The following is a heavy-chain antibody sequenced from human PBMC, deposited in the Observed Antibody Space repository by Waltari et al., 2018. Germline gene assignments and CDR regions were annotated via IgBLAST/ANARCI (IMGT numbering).Heavy chain of an antibody. V-gene: IGHV4-59*13. CDR3: ASLPAQVYDDTIPD. D-gene: IGHD4-17*01. J-gene: IGHJ4*02. Sequence: VQLQESGPGLVKPSETLSLTCTVSGASISRYYWSWLRQSPEKGLEFIAYIHSNGATNYNPSLKSRVYLSLDMSKNQFSLQLSSVTAADTAVYYCASLPAQVYDDTIPDWGQGILVTVSS. CDR1: GASISRYY. CDR2: IHSNGAT.